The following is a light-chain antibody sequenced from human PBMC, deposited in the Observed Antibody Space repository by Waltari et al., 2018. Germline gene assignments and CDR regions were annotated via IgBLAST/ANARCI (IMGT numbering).Light chain of an antibody. Sequence: AIRMTQSPSSLSAFTGDRVTITCRASQGISSYLAWYQQKPGKAPKLLIYAASTLQSGVPSRFSGSGSGTDFTLTISCLQSEDFAIYYCQQYYSYPPTFAQGTKVEIK. J-gene: IGKJ1*01. CDR1: QGISSY. CDR2: AAS. V-gene: IGKV1-8*01. CDR3: QQYYSYPPT.